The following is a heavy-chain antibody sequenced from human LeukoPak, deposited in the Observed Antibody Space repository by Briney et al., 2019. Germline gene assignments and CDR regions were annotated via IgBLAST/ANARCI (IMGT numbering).Heavy chain of an antibody. V-gene: IGHV3-23*01. CDR3: AKVERQDSRNLRFGFDY. Sequence: GGSLRLSCAASGFTFSSYAMSWVRQAPGKGLEWVSAISGSGGSTYYADSVKGRFTISRDNSKNTPYLQMNSLRAEDTAVYYCAKVERQDSRNLRFGFDYWGQGTLVTVSS. CDR2: ISGSGGST. J-gene: IGHJ4*02. D-gene: IGHD6-13*01. CDR1: GFTFSSYA.